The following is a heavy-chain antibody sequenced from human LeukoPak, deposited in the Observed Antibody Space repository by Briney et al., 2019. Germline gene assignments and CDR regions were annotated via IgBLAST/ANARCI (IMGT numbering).Heavy chain of an antibody. J-gene: IGHJ4*02. D-gene: IGHD4-23*01. Sequence: SETLSLTCTVSGGSISSGGYYWSWIRQHPGKGLEWIGYIYYSGSTYYNPSLKSRVTISVDTSKNQFSLKLSSVTAADTAVYYCARGHDYGGNSYDYWGQGTLVTVSS. CDR2: IYYSGST. V-gene: IGHV4-31*03. CDR3: ARGHDYGGNSYDY. CDR1: GGSISSGGYY.